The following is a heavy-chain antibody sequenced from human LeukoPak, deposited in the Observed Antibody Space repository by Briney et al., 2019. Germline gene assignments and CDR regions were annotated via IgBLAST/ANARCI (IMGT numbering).Heavy chain of an antibody. D-gene: IGHD3-10*01. CDR1: AFTFRTYW. V-gene: IGHV3-7*05. J-gene: IGHJ4*02. CDR2: IKPDGTEQ. Sequence: PGGSLRLSCVASAFTFRTYWMSWVRQAPGKGLEWVAMIKPDGTEQYYVDSVKGRFTISRDNSNNTLYLQMNSLRAEDTAEYYCAKDLSGSGSYYPLDYWGQGTLVTVSS. CDR3: AKDLSGSGSYYPLDY.